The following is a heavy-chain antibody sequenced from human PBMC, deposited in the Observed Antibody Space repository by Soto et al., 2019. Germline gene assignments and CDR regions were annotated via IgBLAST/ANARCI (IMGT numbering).Heavy chain of an antibody. CDR3: ARVTDILTGYYNFDY. CDR2: IYYSGST. Sequence: SETLSLTCTVSGGSISSGGYYWSWIRQHPGKGLEWIGYIYYSGSTYYNPSLKSRVTISVDTSKNQFSLKLSSVTAADTAVYYCARVTDILTGYYNFDYWGQGTLVTVSS. J-gene: IGHJ4*02. D-gene: IGHD3-9*01. V-gene: IGHV4-31*03. CDR1: GGSISSGGYY.